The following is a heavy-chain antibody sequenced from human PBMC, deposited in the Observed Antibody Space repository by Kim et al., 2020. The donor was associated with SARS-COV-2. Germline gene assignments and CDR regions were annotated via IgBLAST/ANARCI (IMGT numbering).Heavy chain of an antibody. CDR2: ISYDGSNK. CDR3: AKNGGSGSYSLDY. D-gene: IGHD3-10*01. Sequence: GGSLRLSCAASGFTFSSYGMHWVRQAPGKGLEWVAVISYDGSNKYYADSVKGRFTISRDNSKNTLYLQMNSLRAEDTAVYYCAKNGGSGSYSLDYWGQGTLVTVPS. CDR1: GFTFSSYG. J-gene: IGHJ4*02. V-gene: IGHV3-30*18.